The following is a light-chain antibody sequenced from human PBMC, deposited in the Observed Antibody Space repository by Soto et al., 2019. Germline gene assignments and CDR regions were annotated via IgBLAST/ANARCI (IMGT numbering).Light chain of an antibody. Sequence: EIVLTQSPGTLSLSPGERATLSCRATQSVSSSFLAWYQQRPGQAPRXLIFGASNRATGIPDRFSGSGSGTDFSLTISRLEPEDCAVYYCQQYGNSITFGGGTKV. V-gene: IGKV3-20*01. CDR2: GAS. J-gene: IGKJ4*01. CDR3: QQYGNSIT. CDR1: QSVSSSF.